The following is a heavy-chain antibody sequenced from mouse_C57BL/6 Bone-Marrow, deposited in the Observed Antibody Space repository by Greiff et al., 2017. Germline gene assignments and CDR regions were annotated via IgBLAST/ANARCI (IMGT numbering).Heavy chain of an antibody. V-gene: IGHV1-82*01. Sequence: VQLVESGPELVKPGASVKISCKASGYAFSSSWMNWVKQRPGKGLEWIGRIYPGDGDTNYNGKFKGKATLTADKSSSTAYMQLSSLTSEDSAVYFCASPLYYGSRGWYFDVWGTGTTVTVSS. D-gene: IGHD1-1*01. CDR3: ASPLYYGSRGWYFDV. J-gene: IGHJ1*03. CDR2: IYPGDGDT. CDR1: GYAFSSSW.